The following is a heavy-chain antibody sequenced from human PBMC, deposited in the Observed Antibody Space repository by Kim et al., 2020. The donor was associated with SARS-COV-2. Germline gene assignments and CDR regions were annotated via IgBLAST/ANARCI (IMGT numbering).Heavy chain of an antibody. J-gene: IGHJ6*02. Sequence: GGSLRLSCAASGFTFGDYAMHWVRQAPGKGLEWVSGISWNSGSIGYADSVKGRFTISRDNAKNSLYLQMNSLRAEDTALYYCAKDPALRLLDYYGMDVWGQGTTVTVSS. D-gene: IGHD5-12*01. CDR1: GFTFGDYA. V-gene: IGHV3-9*01. CDR2: ISWNSGSI. CDR3: AKDPALRLLDYYGMDV.